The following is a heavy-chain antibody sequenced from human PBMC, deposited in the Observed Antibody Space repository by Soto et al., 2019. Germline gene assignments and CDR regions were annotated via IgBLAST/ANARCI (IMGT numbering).Heavy chain of an antibody. CDR2: IYHSGST. D-gene: IGHD4-17*01. J-gene: IGHJ2*01. CDR3: ARVYGTYWYFDL. V-gene: IGHV4-31*03. CDR1: GGSISSDAYY. Sequence: QVQLQESGPGLVKPSQTLSLTCTVSGGSISSDAYYWSWIRQYPGKGLEWIGYIYHSGSTYYNPSLKSRXXIXVXKSQKQFSLKLSSVTAADTAVYYCARVYGTYWYFDLWGRGTLVTVSS.